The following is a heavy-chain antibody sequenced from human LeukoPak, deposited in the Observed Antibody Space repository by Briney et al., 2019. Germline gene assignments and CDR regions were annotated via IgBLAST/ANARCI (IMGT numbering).Heavy chain of an antibody. V-gene: IGHV3-23*01. CDR1: GFSFSSFA. Sequence: GGSLRLSCAASGFSFSSFAMTWVRQAPGKGLEWVSSITGGHYATYNTDSVKGRFTISRDNAKNTLYLQMNSLRADDTAIYYCTKDPNGDHLGAFHPWGQGTLVTVSS. D-gene: IGHD4-17*01. CDR3: TKDPNGDHLGAFHP. CDR2: ITGGHYAT. J-gene: IGHJ5*02.